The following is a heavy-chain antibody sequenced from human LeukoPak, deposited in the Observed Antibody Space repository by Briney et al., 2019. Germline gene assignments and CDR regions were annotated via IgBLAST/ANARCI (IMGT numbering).Heavy chain of an antibody. V-gene: IGHV1-18*01. J-gene: IGHJ4*02. CDR1: GYTFTRHG. CDR3: ALTKINYFDY. Sequence: ASVKVSCKASGYTFTRHGFTWVRQAPGQGLEWMGWISPSNGNTHYAQNPQGRVTMTTDTSTSTAYMELRSLISDDTAVYYCALTKINYFDYWGQGTLVTVSS. CDR2: ISPSNGNT. D-gene: IGHD2-2*01.